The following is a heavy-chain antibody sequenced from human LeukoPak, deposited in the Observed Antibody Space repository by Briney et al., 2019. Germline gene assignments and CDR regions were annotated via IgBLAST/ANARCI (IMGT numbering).Heavy chain of an antibody. D-gene: IGHD1-7*01. CDR3: ARDSYRTRNYNWFDP. J-gene: IGHJ5*02. CDR2: IIPMFGTT. CDR1: GYTFTSYY. V-gene: IGHV1-69*06. Sequence: SVKVSCKASGYTFTSYYMHWVRQAPGQGLEWMGVIIPMFGTTTYAQRFQGRVTITADKSTSTAYMELSSLRSEDTAVYYCARDSYRTRNYNWFDPWGQGTLVTVSS.